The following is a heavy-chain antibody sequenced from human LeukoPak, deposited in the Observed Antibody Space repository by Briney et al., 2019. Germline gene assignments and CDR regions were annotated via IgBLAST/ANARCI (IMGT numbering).Heavy chain of an antibody. Sequence: PSETLSLTCTVSGGSVSHYYWSWIRQSPGKGLEWIGSFFYSGSTNYTPSLRSRVTISVDTSKNQFSLKLSSVTAADTAVYYCARDLGGVGATKYYFDYWGQGTLVTVSS. D-gene: IGHD1-26*01. CDR3: ARDLGGVGATKYYFDY. CDR2: FFYSGST. CDR1: GGSVSHYY. J-gene: IGHJ4*02. V-gene: IGHV4-59*02.